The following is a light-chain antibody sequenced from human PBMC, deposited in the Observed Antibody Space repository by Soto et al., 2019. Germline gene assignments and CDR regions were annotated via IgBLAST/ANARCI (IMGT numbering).Light chain of an antibody. J-gene: IGKJ4*01. Sequence: EIVLTQSPGTLSLSPGEGATLSCRASQDVDNNFLAWYQQRPGQAPRLLSYASSRRATGIPGRFSGSGSGTDFTLTISRVGPEDIAVYFCLLYYSSVTFGGGTKVEVK. CDR3: LLYYSSVT. V-gene: IGKV3-20*01. CDR2: ASS. CDR1: QDVDNNF.